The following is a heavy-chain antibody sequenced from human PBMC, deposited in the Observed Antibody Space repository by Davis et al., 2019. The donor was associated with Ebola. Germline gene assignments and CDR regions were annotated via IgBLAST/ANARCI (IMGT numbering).Heavy chain of an antibody. Sequence: ASVKVSCKASGYTFTGYYMHWVRQAPGQGLEWMGWINPNSGGTNYAQKFQGWVSMTRDTSTSTVYMELSSLRSEDTAVYYCARGKVGALPFDYWGQGTLVTVSS. J-gene: IGHJ4*02. D-gene: IGHD1-26*01. V-gene: IGHV1-2*04. CDR3: ARGKVGALPFDY. CDR2: INPNSGGT. CDR1: GYTFTGYY.